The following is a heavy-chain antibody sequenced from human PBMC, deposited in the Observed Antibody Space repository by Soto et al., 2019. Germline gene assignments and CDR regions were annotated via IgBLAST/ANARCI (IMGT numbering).Heavy chain of an antibody. CDR3: ARDPYSATTVTIVDY. V-gene: IGHV3-48*01. D-gene: IGHD4-17*01. CDR1: GFTFSGHA. J-gene: IGHJ4*02. CDR2: ISNTGSSI. Sequence: EVQLVESGGGLVQPGGSLRLSCAASGFTFSGHAMNWVRQAPGKGLEWISYISNTGSSIYYADSVKGRFTISRDNAKNSLDLLMNSLRAYDTAVYYCARDPYSATTVTIVDYWGQGALVTVSS.